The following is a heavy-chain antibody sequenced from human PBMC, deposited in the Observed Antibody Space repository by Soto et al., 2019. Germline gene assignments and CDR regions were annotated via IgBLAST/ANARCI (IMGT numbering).Heavy chain of an antibody. V-gene: IGHV3-15*01. CDR3: TTMGKVS. CDR2: IKSKTDGGTT. D-gene: IGHD7-27*01. Sequence: EVQLVESGGGLVKPGGSLRLSCAASGFTFSNAWMSWVRQAPGKGLEWVARIKSKTDGGTTDYAAPVKGRFTISRDDSRDTVYLQMNSLNTGDTAVYYCTTMGKVSWGRGTLVTVSS. J-gene: IGHJ5*02. CDR1: GFTFSNAW.